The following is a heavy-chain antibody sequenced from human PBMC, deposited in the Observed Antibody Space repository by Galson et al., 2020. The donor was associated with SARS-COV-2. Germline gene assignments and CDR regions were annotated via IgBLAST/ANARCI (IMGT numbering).Heavy chain of an antibody. J-gene: IGHJ4*02. CDR1: GFPSGIFW. D-gene: IGHD1-26*01. CDR2: IKHDGAVK. Sequence: GGSLRLSCAASGFPSGIFWMGWIRQAPGKGLEWVANIKHDGAVKSYVDSVKGRFTISRDNAKDSLDLQMSSLRAEDTAVYYCTRGNANYYEENYCGPGTLVTVSS. CDR3: TRGNANYYEENY. V-gene: IGHV3-7*01.